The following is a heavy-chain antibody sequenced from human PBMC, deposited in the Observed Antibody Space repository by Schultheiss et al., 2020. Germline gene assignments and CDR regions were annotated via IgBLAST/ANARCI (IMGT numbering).Heavy chain of an antibody. CDR1: GGSISSSSYY. Sequence: SETLSLTCTVSGGSISSSSYYWGWIRQPPGKGLEWIGSIYYSGSTYYNPSLKSRVTISVDTSKNQFSLKLSSVTAADTAVYYCAIRLDIVVVPAIGSNWFDPWGQGTLVTVSS. CDR2: IYYSGST. D-gene: IGHD2-2*01. CDR3: AIRLDIVVVPAIGSNWFDP. J-gene: IGHJ5*02. V-gene: IGHV4-39*07.